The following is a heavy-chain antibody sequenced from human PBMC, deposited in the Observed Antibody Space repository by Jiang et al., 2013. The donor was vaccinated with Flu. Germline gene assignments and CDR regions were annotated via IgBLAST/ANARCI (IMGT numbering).Heavy chain of an antibody. Sequence: SGAEVKKPGASVKVSCKASGYTFINFYIQWVRQAPGQGLEWMGWINPSGGATNYAQNFRGRVTMTTDMSISTAYMELSRLGSDDTAVYYCARGGSIQFGDLGFDYWGQGALVTVSS. V-gene: IGHV1-2*02. D-gene: IGHD3-10*01. J-gene: IGHJ4*02. CDR3: ARGGSIQFGDLGFDY. CDR2: INPSGGAT. CDR1: GYTFINFY.